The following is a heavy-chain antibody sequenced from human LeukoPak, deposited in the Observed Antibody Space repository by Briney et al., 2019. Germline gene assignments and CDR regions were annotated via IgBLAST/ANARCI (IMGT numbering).Heavy chain of an antibody. CDR1: GFTFGDYY. D-gene: IGHD3-10*01. V-gene: IGHV3-11*01. CDR3: ARDAAVRGVRWAFDI. CDR2: ISFRGNTI. Sequence: GGSLRLSCVASGFTFGDYYMTWIRQAPGKGLEWVSYISFRGNTISYADSVKGRFTISRDDAKNSLFLRMNSLRAEDTAVYYCARDAAVRGVRWAFDIWGQGTMVTVSS. J-gene: IGHJ3*02.